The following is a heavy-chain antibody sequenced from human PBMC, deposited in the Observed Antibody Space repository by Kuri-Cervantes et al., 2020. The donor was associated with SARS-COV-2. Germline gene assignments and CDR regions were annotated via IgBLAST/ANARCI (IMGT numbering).Heavy chain of an antibody. CDR1: GGTVSNYA. V-gene: IGHV1-69*13. J-gene: IGHJ5*02. D-gene: IGHD1-26*01. CDR2: IIPIFGTA. Sequence: SVKVSCKASGGTVSNYAISWVRQAPGQGLEWMGGIIPIFGTANYAQRFQGRVTITADESTSTAYMELSSLRSEDTAVYYCARPYSGSYNNWFDPWGQGTLVTVSS. CDR3: ARPYSGSYNNWFDP.